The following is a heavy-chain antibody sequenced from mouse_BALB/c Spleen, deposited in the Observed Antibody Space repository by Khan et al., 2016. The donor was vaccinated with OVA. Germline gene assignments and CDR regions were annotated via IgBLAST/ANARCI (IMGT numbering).Heavy chain of an antibody. J-gene: IGHJ3*01. V-gene: IGHV14-1*02. Sequence: VQLKQSGAELVRTGALVKLSCKASGFNIKDYYIHWVKQRPEQGLEWIGWIDPENGETVYDPKFQGKAIITADTSSNTAYLHLSSLTSEDTAVSYCARSGDSAWFAYWGQGALVTVS. CDR1: GFNIKDYY. CDR2: IDPENGET. CDR3: ARSGDSAWFAY.